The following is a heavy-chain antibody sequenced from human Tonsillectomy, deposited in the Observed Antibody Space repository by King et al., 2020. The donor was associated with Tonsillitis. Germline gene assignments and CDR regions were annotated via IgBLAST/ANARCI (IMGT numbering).Heavy chain of an antibody. Sequence: QLVQSGAEVKKPGASVKVSCKASGYTFTGYYIHWVRQAPGQGLEWMGWINPNSGGTNYAQKFQGRVTMTRDTSISTAYMEVSRLRSDDTAVYYCARVNWEDNDYGANLYYFDYWGQGTLVTVSS. CDR2: INPNSGGT. J-gene: IGHJ4*02. CDR3: ARVNWEDNDYGANLYYFDY. V-gene: IGHV1-2*02. D-gene: IGHD4-23*01. CDR1: GYTFTGYY.